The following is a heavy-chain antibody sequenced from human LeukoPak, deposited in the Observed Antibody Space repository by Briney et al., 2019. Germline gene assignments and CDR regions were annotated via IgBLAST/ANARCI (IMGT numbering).Heavy chain of an antibody. CDR3: TRMTAGHDY. CDR1: GVSFDDYY. J-gene: IGHJ4*02. CDR2: INHSGYT. D-gene: IGHD2-21*02. Sequence: SETLSLTCAVSGVSFDDYYWSWVRQTPGKGLEWIGEINHSGYTNDSPSLKSRVTLSIDTSTKQFSLNQRSLTVADTGIYYCTRMTAGHDYWGQGTLVTVSS. V-gene: IGHV4-34*01.